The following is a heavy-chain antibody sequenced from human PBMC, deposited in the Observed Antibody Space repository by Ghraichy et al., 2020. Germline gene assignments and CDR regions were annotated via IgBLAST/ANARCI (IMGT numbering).Heavy chain of an antibody. CDR1: GFTFSHYW. CDR2: IRQDGREI. Sequence: LSLTCAASGFTFSHYWMTWVRQAPGKGLEWVANIRQDGREINYLDSVKGRFTISRDNAKNSLYLQMYSLRVDDTAVYYCAKDGGAYGSGDDYWGQGTLVTVSP. CDR3: AKDGGAYGSGDDY. J-gene: IGHJ4*02. D-gene: IGHD3-10*01. V-gene: IGHV3-7*03.